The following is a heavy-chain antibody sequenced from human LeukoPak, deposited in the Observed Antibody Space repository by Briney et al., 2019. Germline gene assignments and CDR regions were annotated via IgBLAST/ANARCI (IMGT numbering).Heavy chain of an antibody. CDR3: AKDLYFYDSSGLPPDY. CDR2: ISYDGSNK. D-gene: IGHD3-22*01. J-gene: IGHJ4*02. CDR1: GFTFSSYG. V-gene: IGHV3-30*18. Sequence: GKSLRLSCAASGFTFSSYGMHWVRQAPGKGLAGVAVISYDGSNKYYADSVKGRFTITRDNSKNTLYLQMNSLRAEDTAVYYCAKDLYFYDSSGLPPDYWGQGTLVTVSS.